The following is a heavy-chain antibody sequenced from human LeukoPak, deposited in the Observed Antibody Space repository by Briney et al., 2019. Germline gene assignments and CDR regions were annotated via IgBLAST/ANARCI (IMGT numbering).Heavy chain of an antibody. Sequence: PSETLSLTCAVYGGSFSGYYWSWIRQPPGKGLDWIGEINHSGSTNYNPSLKSRVTISVDTSKNQFSLKLSSVTAADTAVYYCARSASYYDYVWGSYRPNWFDPWGQGTLVTVSS. D-gene: IGHD3-16*02. CDR2: INHSGST. J-gene: IGHJ5*02. V-gene: IGHV4-34*01. CDR1: GGSFSGYY. CDR3: ARSASYYDYVWGSYRPNWFDP.